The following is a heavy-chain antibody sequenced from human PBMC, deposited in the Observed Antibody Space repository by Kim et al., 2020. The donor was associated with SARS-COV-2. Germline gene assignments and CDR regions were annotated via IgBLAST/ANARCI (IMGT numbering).Heavy chain of an antibody. D-gene: IGHD3-10*01. Sequence: GGSLRLSCAASGFTFSSYSMNWVRQPPGKGLEWVSSISSSSSYIYYPDSVKGRFTIARDNAKNSLYLQMNNMRAEDTAVYYCARDSVITMVRGVIFSYYSYGMDVWGQGTPVTVSS. CDR3: ARDSVITMVRGVIFSYYSYGMDV. V-gene: IGHV3-21*01. CDR2: ISSSSSYI. CDR1: GFTFSSYS. J-gene: IGHJ6*02.